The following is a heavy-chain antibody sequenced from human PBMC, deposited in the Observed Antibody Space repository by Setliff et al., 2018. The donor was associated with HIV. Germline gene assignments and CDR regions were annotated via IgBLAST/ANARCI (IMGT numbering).Heavy chain of an antibody. Sequence: SETLSLTCTVSGDSVTSDSYYWSWIRQPAGKTLEWIGRIYFSGSTNYNPSLKSRVAISIDTSKNQLSLKLSSVTAADTAVYYCARDWAAPYYYGMDVWGPGTTVTVSS. D-gene: IGHD3-16*01. V-gene: IGHV4-61*02. CDR2: IYFSGST. CDR3: ARDWAAPYYYGMDV. CDR1: GDSVTSDSYY. J-gene: IGHJ6*02.